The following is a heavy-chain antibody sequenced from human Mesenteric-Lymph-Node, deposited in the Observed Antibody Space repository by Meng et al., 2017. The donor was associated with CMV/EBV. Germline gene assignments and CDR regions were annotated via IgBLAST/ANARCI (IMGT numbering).Heavy chain of an antibody. CDR2: INAYNGNT. J-gene: IGHJ3*02. V-gene: IGHV1-18*01. CDR3: AVTYCGDDCYFNDAFDI. D-gene: IGHD2-21*01. CDR1: GYTFTNYG. Sequence: SVKVSCKASGYTFTNYGVNWVRQAPGQGLEWVGWINAYNGNTNYAQNLQDRVTMTTDTSTNTASMELRSLRSDDTAMYYCAVTYCGDDCYFNDAFDIWGQGTMVTVSS.